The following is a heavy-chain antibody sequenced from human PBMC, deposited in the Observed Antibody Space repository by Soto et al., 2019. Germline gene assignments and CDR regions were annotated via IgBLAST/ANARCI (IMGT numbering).Heavy chain of an antibody. Sequence: PGESLKISCQGSGYSFTSYWLGWVRQIPGKGLEWMGIIYPGESDTRYSPSFKGQVTISADKSISTAYLQWSSLKASDTAMYYCERLMGAAAGADYRGKGTLVTVS. V-gene: IGHV5-51*01. D-gene: IGHD6-13*01. CDR2: IYPGESDT. CDR3: ERLMGAAAGADY. CDR1: GYSFTSYW. J-gene: IGHJ4*02.